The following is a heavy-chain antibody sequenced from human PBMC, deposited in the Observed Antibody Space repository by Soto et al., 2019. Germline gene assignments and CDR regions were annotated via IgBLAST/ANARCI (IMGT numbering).Heavy chain of an antibody. V-gene: IGHV3-9*01. Sequence: EVQLVESGGGLVQPGRSLRLSCAASGFTFDDYAMYWVRQAPGKGLEWVSGISWNSGVIGYADSVKGRFTISRDNAKHSLYLQMNSLRAEDTALYYCAKGAYGSGSSYFDYWGQGTLVTVSS. CDR1: GFTFDDYA. D-gene: IGHD3-10*01. CDR2: ISWNSGVI. J-gene: IGHJ4*02. CDR3: AKGAYGSGSSYFDY.